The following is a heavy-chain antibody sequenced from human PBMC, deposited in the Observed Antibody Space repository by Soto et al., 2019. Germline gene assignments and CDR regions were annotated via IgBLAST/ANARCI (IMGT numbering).Heavy chain of an antibody. V-gene: IGHV1-69*02. CDR1: GGTLSSYT. Sequence: SVKVSCKASGGTLSSYTISWVRQAPGQGLEWMGRIIPILGIANYAQKFQGRVTITADKSTSTAYMELSSLRSEDTAVYYCARGILYSSGWYGDAFDIWAQGTMVTVSS. CDR3: ARGILYSSGWYGDAFDI. D-gene: IGHD6-19*01. J-gene: IGHJ3*02. CDR2: IIPILGIA.